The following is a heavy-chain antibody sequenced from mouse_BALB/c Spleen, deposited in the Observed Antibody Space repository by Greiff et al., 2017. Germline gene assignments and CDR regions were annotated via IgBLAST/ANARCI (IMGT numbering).Heavy chain of an antibody. CDR3: ARGGRDHRAMDY. V-gene: IGHV1S29*02. Sequence: EVKLQESGPELVKPGASVKISCKASGYTFTDYNMHWVKQSHGKSLEWIGYIYPYNGGTGYNQKFKSKATLTVDNSSSTAYMELRSLTSEDSAVYYCARGGRDHRAMDYWGQGTSVTVSS. CDR2: IYPYNGGT. J-gene: IGHJ4*01. CDR1: GYTFTDYN. D-gene: IGHD3-1*01.